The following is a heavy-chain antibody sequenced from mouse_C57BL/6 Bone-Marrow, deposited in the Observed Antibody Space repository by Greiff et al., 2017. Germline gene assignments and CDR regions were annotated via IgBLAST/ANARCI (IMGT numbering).Heavy chain of an antibody. J-gene: IGHJ1*03. V-gene: IGHV1-55*01. Sequence: QVQLQQSGAELVKPGASVKMSCKASGYTFTSYGITWVKQRPGQGLEWIGDIYPGSGSTNYNEKFKSKATLTVDTSSSTAYMQLSSLTSEDSAVYDCERPDYNNCWYVDVWGRGTAATVTA. CDR3: ERPDYNNCWYVDV. D-gene: IGHD2-5*01. CDR1: GYTFTSYG. CDR2: IYPGSGST.